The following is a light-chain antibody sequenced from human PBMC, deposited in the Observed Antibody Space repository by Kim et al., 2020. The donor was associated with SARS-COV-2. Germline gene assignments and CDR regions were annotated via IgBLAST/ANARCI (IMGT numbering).Light chain of an antibody. CDR2: AAS. J-gene: IGKJ4*02. Sequence: AFVGDRVTIRCRANQRISSYLNWYQQTTGKAPKLLIYAASSLQSGVPSRVSGSGSGTDFTLTISSLQPEDFATYYCQQSYSTPLTFGGGTKVDI. CDR3: QQSYSTPLT. V-gene: IGKV1-39*01. CDR1: QRISSY.